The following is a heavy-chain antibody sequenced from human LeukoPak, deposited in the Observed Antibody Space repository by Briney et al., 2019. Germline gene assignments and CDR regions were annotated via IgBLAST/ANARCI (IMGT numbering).Heavy chain of an antibody. J-gene: IGHJ5*02. D-gene: IGHD3-10*02. CDR1: GYTFTSYG. CDR3: ARDFLPDARVWFDP. Sequence: ASVKVSCKASGYTFTSYGISWVRQAPGQGLEWMGWISAYNGNTNYAQKLQGRVTMTTDTSTSTAYMELRSLRSDDTAVYYCARDFLPDARVWFDPWGQGTLVTVSS. CDR2: ISAYNGNT. V-gene: IGHV1-18*01.